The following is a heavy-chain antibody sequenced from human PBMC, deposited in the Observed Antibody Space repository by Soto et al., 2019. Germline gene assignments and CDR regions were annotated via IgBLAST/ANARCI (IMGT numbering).Heavy chain of an antibody. D-gene: IGHD3-10*01. V-gene: IGHV3-23*01. CDR1: GFTFSDYA. J-gene: IGHJ6*02. CDR3: AKDRTSGSKQDYCYYGMDV. Sequence: EVQLLESGGGLVQPGGSLRLSCAASGFTFSDYAMSWVRQAPGKGLEWVSGISGAGGSTYYADSMKGQFTISRDNSKSTLYLQMNSLRAEDTAVYYCAKDRTSGSKQDYCYYGMDVWGQGTTVTVSS. CDR2: ISGAGGST.